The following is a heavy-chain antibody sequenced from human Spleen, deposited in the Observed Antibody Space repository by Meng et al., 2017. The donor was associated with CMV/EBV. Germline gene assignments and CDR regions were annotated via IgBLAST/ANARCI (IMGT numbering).Heavy chain of an antibody. CDR3: ARFNRPADAFDI. CDR2: IYYSGST. Sequence: SETLSLTCAVYGGSFSGYYWSWIRQPPGKGLEWIGYIYYSGSTNYNPSLKSRVTISVDTSKNQFSLKLSSVTAADTAVYYCARFNRPADAFDIWGQGTMVTVSS. CDR1: GGSFSGYY. J-gene: IGHJ3*02. V-gene: IGHV4-59*01.